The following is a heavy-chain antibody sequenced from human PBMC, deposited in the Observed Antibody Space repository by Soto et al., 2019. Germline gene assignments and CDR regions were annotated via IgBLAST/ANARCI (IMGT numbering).Heavy chain of an antibody. CDR3: ARAVVTSYGVFDY. CDR1: GYTFTSYG. V-gene: IGHV1-18*01. J-gene: IGHJ4*02. D-gene: IGHD3-22*01. Sequence: ASVKVSCKASGYTFTSYGISWVRQAPGQGLEWMGWITYNGDANYPQKLQGRVTMTADTSTSTAYMELRSLRSDDTAVYYCARAVVTSYGVFDYWGQGTLVTVSS. CDR2: ITYNGDA.